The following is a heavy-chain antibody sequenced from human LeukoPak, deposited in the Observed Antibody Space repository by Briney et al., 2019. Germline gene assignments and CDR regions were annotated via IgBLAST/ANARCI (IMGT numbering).Heavy chain of an antibody. J-gene: IGHJ6*02. CDR3: ARALTPDIVVVPAASAEYYYYGMDV. CDR2: INTDGRTT. V-gene: IGHV3-74*01. Sequence: GGSLRLSCAASGFTFSGHWMHWVRQVPGKGLVWVSRINTDGRTTNYADSVKGRFTISRGNAKNTLYLQMNSLRAEDTAVYYCARALTPDIVVVPAASAEYYYYGMDVWGQGTTVTVSS. CDR1: GFTFSGHW. D-gene: IGHD2-2*01.